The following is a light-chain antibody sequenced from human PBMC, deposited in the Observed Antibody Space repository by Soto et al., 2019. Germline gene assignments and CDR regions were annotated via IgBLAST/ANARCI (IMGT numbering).Light chain of an antibody. Sequence: EIVMTQSPATLSVSPGERATLSCRASQSVSSNLAWYQQKPGQAPRLLIYGASTRATGIPARFSGSGSGTEFTLTLSSLQSEDVAVYYCQQYNNCPYTFGQGTKLEIK. J-gene: IGKJ2*01. CDR2: GAS. V-gene: IGKV3-15*01. CDR1: QSVSSN. CDR3: QQYNNCPYT.